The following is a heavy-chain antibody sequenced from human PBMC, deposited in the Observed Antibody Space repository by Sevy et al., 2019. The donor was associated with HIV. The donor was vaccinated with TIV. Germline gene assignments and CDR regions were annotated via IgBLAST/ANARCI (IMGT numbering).Heavy chain of an antibody. V-gene: IGHV3-23*01. CDR2: ISGSGGST. Sequence: GGSLRLSCAASGFTFSSYAVSWVRQAPGKGLEWVSAISGSGGSTYYADSVKGRFTISRDNSKNTLYLQMNSLRAEDTAVYYCAKGGQDTAMPIDFDYWGQGTLVTVSS. D-gene: IGHD5-18*01. CDR3: AKGGQDTAMPIDFDY. J-gene: IGHJ4*02. CDR1: GFTFSSYA.